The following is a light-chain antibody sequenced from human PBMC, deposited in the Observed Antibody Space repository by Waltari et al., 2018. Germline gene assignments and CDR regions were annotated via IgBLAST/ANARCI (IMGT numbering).Light chain of an antibody. CDR2: GAS. CDR3: QQYGSSIMYT. J-gene: IGKJ2*01. CDR1: QSITKKY. V-gene: IGKV3-20*01. Sequence: VLTQSPDTLSLSPGERATFSCRTSQSITKKYLAWYQQKPGQAPRILIYGASSRAAGVPDRCSGSGSGTDFTLTISRLEPDEFAVYYCQQYGSSIMYTFGQGTKLEIK.